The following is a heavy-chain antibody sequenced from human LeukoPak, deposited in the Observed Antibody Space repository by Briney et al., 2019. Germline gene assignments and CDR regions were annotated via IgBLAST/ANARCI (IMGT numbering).Heavy chain of an antibody. CDR1: GGSISNNY. Sequence: PSETLFLTCTVSGGSISNNYWYWIRQSPGKGLEWIGNFYNGGSTNYNPSLKSRVTISVDTSKNQFFLKLNSVTAADTAVYYCAKSHFWTGYPSDYWGQGILVTVSS. J-gene: IGHJ4*02. D-gene: IGHD3/OR15-3a*01. CDR3: AKSHFWTGYPSDY. V-gene: IGHV4-59*01. CDR2: FYNGGST.